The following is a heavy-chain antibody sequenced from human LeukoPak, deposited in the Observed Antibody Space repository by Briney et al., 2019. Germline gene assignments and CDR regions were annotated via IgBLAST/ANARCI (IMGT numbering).Heavy chain of an antibody. CDR1: GYTFTGYY. CDR3: ARKGSAYYDFWSGFSPFDY. D-gene: IGHD3-3*01. CDR2: INPNSGGT. Sequence: ASVKVSCKASGYTFTGYYMHWVRQAPGQGLEWMGWINPNSGGTNYAQKFQGRVTMTSDTSISTAYMELSRLRSDDTAVYYCARKGSAYYDFWSGFSPFDYWGQGTLVTVSS. V-gene: IGHV1-2*02. J-gene: IGHJ4*02.